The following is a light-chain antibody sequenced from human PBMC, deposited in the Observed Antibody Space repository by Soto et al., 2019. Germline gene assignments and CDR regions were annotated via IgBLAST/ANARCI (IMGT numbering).Light chain of an antibody. CDR1: QSISTW. V-gene: IGKV1-5*01. J-gene: IGKJ1*01. CDR2: DAS. Sequence: DIPMTQSPSTLSATVGDRVTITCRASQSISTWLAWYQQKPGKAPKLLIYDASSLEVGVPSRFSGSGSRTEFTLTISSLQPDDYGTYYCQQYYDFRTFGQGTKVDI. CDR3: QQYYDFRT.